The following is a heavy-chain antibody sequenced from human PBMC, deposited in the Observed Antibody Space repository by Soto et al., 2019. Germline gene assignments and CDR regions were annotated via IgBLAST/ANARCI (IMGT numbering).Heavy chain of an antibody. CDR1: GFTFSSYG. CDR3: ARDQGVRFLERPPGGMDV. CDR2: IWYDGSNK. J-gene: IGHJ6*02. Sequence: GGSLRLSCAASGFTFSSYGMHWVRQAPGKGLEWVAVIWYDGSNKYYADSVKGRFTISRDNSKNTLYLQMNSLRAEDTAVYYCARDQGVRFLERPPGGMDVWGQGTTVTVSS. D-gene: IGHD3-3*01. V-gene: IGHV3-33*01.